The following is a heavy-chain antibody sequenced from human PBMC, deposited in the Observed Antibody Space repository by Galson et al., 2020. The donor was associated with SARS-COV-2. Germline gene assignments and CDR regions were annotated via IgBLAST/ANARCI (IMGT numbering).Heavy chain of an antibody. J-gene: IGHJ3*01. CDR2: IYWDADT. CDR1: GFSLTTRGEG. V-gene: IGHV2-5*02. D-gene: IGHD3-9*01. Sequence: SGPTLVKPTQTLTLTCTFSGFSLTTRGEGVGWIRQSPGKALEWLALIYWDADTRYNPSLEDRLAITKDTSTNEVVFIMTKMDPVDTATYFCAHRDPYYDVWTAYYKGAFDVWGQGTMVTVSS. CDR3: AHRDPYYDVWTAYYKGAFDV.